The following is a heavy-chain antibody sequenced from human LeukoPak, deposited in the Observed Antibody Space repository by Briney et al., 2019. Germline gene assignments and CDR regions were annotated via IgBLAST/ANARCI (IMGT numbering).Heavy chain of an antibody. D-gene: IGHD6-13*01. CDR3: ASPGIAAAGTKAFDI. Sequence: SSETLSLTCTVSGGSISSYYWSWIRQPPGKGLEWIGYIYYSGSTNYNPSLKSRVTISVDTSKNQFSLKLSSVTAADTAVYYCASPGIAAAGTKAFDIWGQGTMVTVSS. CDR1: GGSISSYY. J-gene: IGHJ3*02. CDR2: IYYSGST. V-gene: IGHV4-59*12.